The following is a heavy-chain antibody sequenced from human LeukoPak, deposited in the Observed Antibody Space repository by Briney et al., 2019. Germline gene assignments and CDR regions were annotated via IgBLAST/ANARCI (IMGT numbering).Heavy chain of an antibody. D-gene: IGHD5-12*01. Sequence: GGSLRLSCAASGFTVSSNYMSWVRQAPGKGLEWVSVIYSGGSTYYADPVKGRFTISRDNSKNTLYLQMNSLRAEDTAVYYCAGYPVRYYFDYWGQGTPVTVSS. CDR3: AGYPVRYYFDY. J-gene: IGHJ4*02. CDR1: GFTVSSNY. CDR2: IYSGGST. V-gene: IGHV3-66*02.